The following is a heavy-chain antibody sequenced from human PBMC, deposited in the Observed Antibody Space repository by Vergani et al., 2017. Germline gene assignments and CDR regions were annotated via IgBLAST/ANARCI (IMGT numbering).Heavy chain of an antibody. V-gene: IGHV3-23*01. CDR3: AKANPRNSGYDYLYYYHAMDV. CDR2: ISGSGGST. CDR1: GFSFSSYG. J-gene: IGHJ6*02. Sequence: EVQLLESGGDLVQPGGSLRLSCAASGFSFSSYGMHWVRQAPGKGLEWVSGISGSGGSTYYAGSVKGRFTISRDSSKNTLYLQMNSLSAGDTAVYYCAKANPRNSGYDYLYYYHAMDVWGQGTTVTVSS. D-gene: IGHD5-12*01.